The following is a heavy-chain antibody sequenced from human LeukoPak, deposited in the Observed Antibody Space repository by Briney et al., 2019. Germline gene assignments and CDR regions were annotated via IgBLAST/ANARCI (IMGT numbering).Heavy chain of an antibody. CDR3: ARRSPYSTGWSSYFDY. J-gene: IGHJ4*02. Sequence: SETLSLTCAVSGGSISSTNWWSWVRQPPGEGLEWIGEIYRSGTTNYKPSLKSRVTISLDKSRNHFSLKLTSVTAADSAVYYCARRSPYSTGWSSYFDYWGQGALVTVSS. CDR2: IYRSGTT. CDR1: GGSISSTNW. D-gene: IGHD6-19*01. V-gene: IGHV4-4*02.